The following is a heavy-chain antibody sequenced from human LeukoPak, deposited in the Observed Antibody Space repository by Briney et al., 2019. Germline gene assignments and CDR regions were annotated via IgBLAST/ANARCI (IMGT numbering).Heavy chain of an antibody. CDR3: ARRRLGYYFDY. D-gene: IGHD5-24*01. CDR1: GGSFSGYY. CDR2: INPRGST. V-gene: IGHV4-34*01. Sequence: SETLSLTCGVYGGSFSGYYWSWIRQPPGKGLEWIGEINPRGSTNYNPSLKSRVTLSADTSKNQCSLTLNSVTAADTAVYYCARRRLGYYFDYWGQGTLVTVSS. J-gene: IGHJ4*02.